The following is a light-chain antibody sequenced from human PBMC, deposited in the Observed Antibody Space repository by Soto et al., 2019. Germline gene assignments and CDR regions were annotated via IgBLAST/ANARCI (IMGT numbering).Light chain of an antibody. Sequence: DIQMTQSPSTLSASVGDRVTITCRASQTISTLLAWYQQRPGKAPNLLIYKASSLESGVPSRFSGSGSGTEFTLTISSLQPEDFAVYYCQQYGSSSWTFGQGTKVEIK. V-gene: IGKV1-5*03. CDR2: KAS. CDR3: QQYGSSSWT. J-gene: IGKJ1*01. CDR1: QTISTL.